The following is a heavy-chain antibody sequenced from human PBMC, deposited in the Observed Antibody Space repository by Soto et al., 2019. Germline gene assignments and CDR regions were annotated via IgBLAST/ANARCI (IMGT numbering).Heavy chain of an antibody. J-gene: IGHJ3*02. Sequence: GGSLRLSCAASGFTFSSYAMHWVRQAPGKGLEWVAVISYDGSNKYYADSVKGRFTISRDNSKNTLYLQMNSLRAEDTAVYYCARGGSSSWYYDAFDIWGQGTMVTVSS. V-gene: IGHV3-30*04. CDR3: ARGGSSSWYYDAFDI. CDR1: GFTFSSYA. CDR2: ISYDGSNK. D-gene: IGHD6-13*01.